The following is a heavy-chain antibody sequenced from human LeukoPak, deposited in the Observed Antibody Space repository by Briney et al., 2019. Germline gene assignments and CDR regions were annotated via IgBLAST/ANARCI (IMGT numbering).Heavy chain of an antibody. Sequence: ASVKVSCKASGYTFTSYFMHWVRQAPGQGLEWMGIINPSGGTTSYSQKFQGRVTITTDESTSTAYMELSSLRSEDTAVYYCARGPNYYYYYMDVWGKGTTVTVSS. V-gene: IGHV1-46*01. J-gene: IGHJ6*03. CDR1: GYTFTSYF. CDR3: ARGPNYYYYYMDV. CDR2: INPSGGTT.